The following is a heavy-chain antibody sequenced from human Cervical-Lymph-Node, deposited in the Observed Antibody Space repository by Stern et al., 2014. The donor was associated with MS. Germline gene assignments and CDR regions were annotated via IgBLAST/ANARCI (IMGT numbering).Heavy chain of an antibody. Sequence: VQLVESGAEVKKPGSSVKVSCKASGGTFSSYVISWVRQAPGQGLEWMGGIIPIFGTTNYSQKFQGRVTITADKSTSTVYMELNSLRSENTAVYYCERGRPATDYWGQGTLVTVSS. V-gene: IGHV1-69*06. CDR2: IIPIFGTT. J-gene: IGHJ4*02. CDR3: ERGRPATDY. CDR1: GGTFSSYV.